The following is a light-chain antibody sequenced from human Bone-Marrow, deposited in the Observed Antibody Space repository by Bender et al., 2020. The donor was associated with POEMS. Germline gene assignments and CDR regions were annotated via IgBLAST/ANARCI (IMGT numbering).Light chain of an antibody. V-gene: IGLV3-1*01. J-gene: IGLJ3*02. CDR2: QDT. Sequence: SYELTQPPSVSVSPGQTASITCSGHELGDKYVSWYQRRPGQSPVLVIHQDTQRPSGIPERFSGSKSGNTATLIISGTQAMDEADYYCSSYISSSTHHWVFGGGTKLTVL. CDR1: ELGDKY. CDR3: SSYISSSTHHWV.